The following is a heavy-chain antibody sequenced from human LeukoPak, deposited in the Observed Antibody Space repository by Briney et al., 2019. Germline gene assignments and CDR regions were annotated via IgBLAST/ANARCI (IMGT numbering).Heavy chain of an antibody. V-gene: IGHV4-59*01. Sequence: SETLSLTCTVSGGSTSSYYWSWIRQPPGKGLEWIGYIYYSGSTNYNPSLKSRVTISVDTSKNQFSLKLSSVTAADTAVYYCASLVVVAATANYYFDLWGRGTLVTVSS. D-gene: IGHD2-15*01. CDR2: IYYSGST. J-gene: IGHJ2*01. CDR1: GGSTSSYY. CDR3: ASLVVVAATANYYFDL.